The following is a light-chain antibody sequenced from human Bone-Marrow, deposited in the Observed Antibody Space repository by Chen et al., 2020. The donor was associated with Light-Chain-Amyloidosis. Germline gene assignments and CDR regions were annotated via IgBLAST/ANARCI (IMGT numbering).Light chain of an antibody. CDR1: SGNIASNY. CDR3: AAGDDSLSDVVV. V-gene: IGLV1-47*01. J-gene: IGLJ1*01. CDR2: TND. Sequence: QAALTEPPPASGTPGQTGTTSCSATSGNIASNYVSWFQQLPGAAPKLLIYTNDQRPSGVSDRISGSKSGTSASLTISGLRSEDEADYYCAAGDDSLSDVVVFGSGTTVTVL.